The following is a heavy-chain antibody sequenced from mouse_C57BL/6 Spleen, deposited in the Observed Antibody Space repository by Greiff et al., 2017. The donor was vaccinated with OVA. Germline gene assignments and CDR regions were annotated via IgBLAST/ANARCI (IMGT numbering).Heavy chain of an antibody. CDR2: ISYDGSN. CDR3: ARERQRYFDY. CDR1: GYSITSGYY. J-gene: IGHJ2*01. Sequence: DVKLQESGPGLVKPSQSLSLTCSVTGYSITSGYYWNWIRQFPGNKLEWMGYISYDGSNNYNPSLKNRISITRDTSKNQFFLKLNSVTTEDTATYYCARERQRYFDYWGQGTTLTVSS. V-gene: IGHV3-6*01.